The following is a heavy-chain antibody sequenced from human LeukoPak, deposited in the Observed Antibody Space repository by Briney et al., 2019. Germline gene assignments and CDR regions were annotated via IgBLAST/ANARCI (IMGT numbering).Heavy chain of an antibody. Sequence: GGSLRLSCAASGFTFSNYEMNWVRRAPGKGLEWVSYISSSGTVIYYADSVKGRFTISRDNAKNSLYLQMNSLRAEDTAVYYCARDGELHEWIYDAFDIWGQGTMVTVSS. D-gene: IGHD1-26*01. CDR1: GFTFSNYE. V-gene: IGHV3-48*03. CDR2: ISSSGTVI. J-gene: IGHJ3*02. CDR3: ARDGELHEWIYDAFDI.